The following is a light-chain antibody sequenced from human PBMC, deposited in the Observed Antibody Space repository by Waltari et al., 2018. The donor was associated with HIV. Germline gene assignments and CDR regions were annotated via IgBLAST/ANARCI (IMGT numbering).Light chain of an antibody. CDR1: SGSVSSAYY. Sequence: QTVVTQEPSFSVSPGGTITPTCGLSSGSVSSAYYTSWYQQTTGHPPRTLIYNTDTRSSWVPDRFSGSIVGNKAALTITGAQSEDESDYYCLLYMASGRVFGGGTRLTVL. V-gene: IGLV8-61*01. CDR2: NTD. CDR3: LLYMASGRV. J-gene: IGLJ3*02.